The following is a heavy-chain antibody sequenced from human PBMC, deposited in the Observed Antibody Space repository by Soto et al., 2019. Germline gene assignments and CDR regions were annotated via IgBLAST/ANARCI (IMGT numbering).Heavy chain of an antibody. CDR1: GGTFSSYA. Sequence: SVKVSCKASGGTFSSYAISWVRQAPGQGXEWMGGIIPIFGTANYAQKFQGRVTITADESTSTAYMELSSLRSEDTAVYYCARDIISREFWSGYFWFDPWGQGTLVTVSS. CDR2: IIPIFGTA. V-gene: IGHV1-69*13. CDR3: ARDIISREFWSGYFWFDP. J-gene: IGHJ5*02. D-gene: IGHD3-3*01.